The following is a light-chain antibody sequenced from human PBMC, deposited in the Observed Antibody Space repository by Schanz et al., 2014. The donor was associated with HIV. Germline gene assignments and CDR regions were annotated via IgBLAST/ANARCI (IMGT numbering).Light chain of an antibody. J-gene: IGLJ3*02. V-gene: IGLV1-44*01. CDR2: NSY. Sequence: QSVLTQPPSASGTPGQSVTVSCSGSTSNIGSNTVDWYQQLPGTAPKLLLYNSYHRPSGVPDRFSGSTSGTSASLVISGLQSEDEADYYCAAWDDSLNGWVFGGGTKLTVL. CDR1: TSNIGSNT. CDR3: AAWDDSLNGWV.